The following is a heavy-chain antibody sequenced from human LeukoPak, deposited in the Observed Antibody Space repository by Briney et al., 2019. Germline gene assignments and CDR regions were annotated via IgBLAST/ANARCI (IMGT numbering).Heavy chain of an antibody. Sequence: PSETLSLTCTVSGGSISSSSYYWGWIRQPPGKGLEWIGSIYYSGSTYYNPSLKSRVTISVDTSKNQFSLKLSSVTAADTAVYYCARGVAALTRGFDYWGQGTLVTVSS. D-gene: IGHD6-13*01. CDR1: GGSISSSSYY. CDR2: IYYSGST. J-gene: IGHJ4*02. CDR3: ARGVAALTRGFDY. V-gene: IGHV4-39*07.